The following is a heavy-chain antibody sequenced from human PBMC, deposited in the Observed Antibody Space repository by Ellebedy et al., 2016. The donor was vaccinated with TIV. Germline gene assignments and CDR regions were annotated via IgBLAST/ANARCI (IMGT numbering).Heavy chain of an antibody. CDR3: ARELRYCSSTSCYSPNLYYYYGMDV. Sequence: MPSETLSLTCTVSGGSISSYYWSWIRQPPGKGLEWIGYIYYSGSTNYNPSLKSRVTISVDTSKNHFSLKLSSVTAADTAVYYCARELRYCSSTSCYSPNLYYYYGMDVWGQGTTVTVSS. D-gene: IGHD2-2*01. V-gene: IGHV4-59*01. J-gene: IGHJ6*02. CDR1: GGSISSYY. CDR2: IYYSGST.